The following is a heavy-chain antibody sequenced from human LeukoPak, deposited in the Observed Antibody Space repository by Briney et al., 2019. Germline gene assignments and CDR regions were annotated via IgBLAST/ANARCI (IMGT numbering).Heavy chain of an antibody. V-gene: IGHV3-74*01. J-gene: IGHJ5*02. Sequence: GESLRLSCAASGFTFSSYWMHWVRQAPGKGLVWVSRINSDGSSTSYADSVKGRFTISRDNAKNTLYLQMNSLRAEDTAVYYCARVLGTWNWFDPWGQGTLVTVSS. CDR1: GFTFSSYW. D-gene: IGHD7-27*01. CDR3: ARVLGTWNWFDP. CDR2: INSDGSST.